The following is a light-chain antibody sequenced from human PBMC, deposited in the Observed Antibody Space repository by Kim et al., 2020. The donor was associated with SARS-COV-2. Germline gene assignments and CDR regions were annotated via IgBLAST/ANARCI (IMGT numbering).Light chain of an antibody. J-gene: IGKJ2*01. CDR1: QEIRNY. V-gene: IGKV1-33*01. CDR3: QQFDNLPMFT. CDR2: DAS. Sequence: ASVGDRVTSTCQASQEIRNYLNWYQQKPGKAPKLLIYDASKLETGVPSRFSGSGSGTDFNLTISSLQPEDIATYYCQQFDNLPMFTFGRGTKLEI.